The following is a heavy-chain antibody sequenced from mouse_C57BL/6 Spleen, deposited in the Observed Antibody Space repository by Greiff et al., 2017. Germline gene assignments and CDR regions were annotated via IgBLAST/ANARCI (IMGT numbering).Heavy chain of an antibody. Sequence: QVQLKQPGAELVRPGSSVKLSCKASGYTFTSYWMHWVKQRPIQGLEWIGNIYPSASETHYNQKFKDKATLTVDKSSSTDYMQLSSLTSEDSAVYYCARLYDYDGAYWGQGTLVTVSA. CDR1: GYTFTSYW. J-gene: IGHJ3*01. CDR3: ARLYDYDGAY. V-gene: IGHV1-52*01. CDR2: IYPSASET. D-gene: IGHD2-4*01.